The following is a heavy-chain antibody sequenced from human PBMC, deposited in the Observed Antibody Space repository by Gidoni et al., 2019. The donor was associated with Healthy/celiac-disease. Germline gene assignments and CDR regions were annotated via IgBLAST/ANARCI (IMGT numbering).Heavy chain of an antibody. J-gene: IGHJ4*02. CDR3: TTLLHCSGGSCYSD. V-gene: IGHV3-15*01. D-gene: IGHD2-15*01. Sequence: EVQLVESGGGLVKPGGSLRLSCAASGFTFSNAWMSWVRQPPGKGLEWVGRIKSKTDGGTTDYAAPVKGRFTISRDDSKNTLYLQMNSLKTEDTAVFYCTTLLHCSGGSCYSDWGQGTLVTVSS. CDR2: IKSKTDGGTT. CDR1: GFTFSNAW.